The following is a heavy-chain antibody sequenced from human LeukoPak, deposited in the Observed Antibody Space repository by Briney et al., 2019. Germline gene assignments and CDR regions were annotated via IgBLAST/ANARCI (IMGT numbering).Heavy chain of an antibody. J-gene: IGHJ4*02. D-gene: IGHD6-13*01. Sequence: PGGSLRLSCAASGFSFSTNDMSWVRQAPGKGLQWVSGIAVSDGRTYYADSVKGRFTISRDNSKNTLYLQMNILRAEDTAVYYCAKTRHSSSWYVPPDYWGQGTLVTVSS. CDR3: AKTRHSSSWYVPPDY. CDR1: GFSFSTND. CDR2: IAVSDGRT. V-gene: IGHV3-23*01.